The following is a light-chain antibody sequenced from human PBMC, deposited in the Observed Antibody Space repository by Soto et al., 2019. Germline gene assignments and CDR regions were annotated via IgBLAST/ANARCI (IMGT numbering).Light chain of an antibody. J-gene: IGLJ1*01. V-gene: IGLV2-14*01. CDR2: EVS. CDR3: NSYTTTSALV. CDR1: TTDIGSHDY. Sequence: QSALTQPASVSGSPGQSITISCSGSTTDIGSHDYVSWYQQHPGKVPKLIIYEVSKRPSGASDRFSGSKSGNAAYLSISGLQPEDEADYYCNSYTTTSALVFGTGTQLTVL.